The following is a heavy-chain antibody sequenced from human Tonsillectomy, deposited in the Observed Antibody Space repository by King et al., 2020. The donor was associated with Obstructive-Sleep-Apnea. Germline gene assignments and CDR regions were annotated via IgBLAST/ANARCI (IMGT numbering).Heavy chain of an antibody. Sequence: VQLVESGGGLVQPGGSLRLSCAASGFTFSNYVMSWVRQAPGKGLEWVSSISGSAGSTYYAHSVKGRFTISRDNSKNTLYLQMNSLRAEDAAVFYCAGRYYDSAGYYYGFDHWGQGTLVTVSS. J-gene: IGHJ4*02. V-gene: IGHV3-23*04. CDR1: GFTFSNYV. CDR2: ISGSAGST. CDR3: AGRYYDSAGYYYGFDH. D-gene: IGHD3-22*01.